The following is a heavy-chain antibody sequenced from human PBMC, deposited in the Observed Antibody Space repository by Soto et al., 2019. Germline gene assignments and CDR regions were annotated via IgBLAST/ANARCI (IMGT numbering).Heavy chain of an antibody. Sequence: QVQLAASGGGVVQPGRSLRLACAASGFTFSSYVMHWVRQAPGKGLVWLSVISYDGSNKYCADSVKGRFIISRYNSKNPVYLTVDSARPGDTAVYYCAKDSAPTNYYDISGYSNYFEYGGPGTGVTASS. CDR3: AKDSAPTNYYDISGYSNYFEY. V-gene: IGHV3-30*18. D-gene: IGHD3-22*01. CDR2: ISYDGSNK. CDR1: GFTFSSYV. J-gene: IGHJ4*02.